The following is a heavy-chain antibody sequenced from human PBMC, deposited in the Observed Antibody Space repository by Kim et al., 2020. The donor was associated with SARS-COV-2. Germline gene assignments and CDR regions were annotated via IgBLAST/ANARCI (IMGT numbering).Heavy chain of an antibody. Sequence: HGESVKGRFTLSGDNAKNSLYLEMTNLGDEDTALYYCARDPHSLDYWGQGTLVTVSS. V-gene: IGHV3-48*02. J-gene: IGHJ4*02. CDR3: ARDPHSLDY.